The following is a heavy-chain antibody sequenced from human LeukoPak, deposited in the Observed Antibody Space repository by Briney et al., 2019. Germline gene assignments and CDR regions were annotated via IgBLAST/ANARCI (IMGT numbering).Heavy chain of an antibody. Sequence: ASVKVSCKASGGTFSSYAISWVRQAPGQWLEWMGGIIPIFGTANYAQKFQGRVTITTDESTSTAYMELSSLRSEDTAVYYCARDSPPYYDSSGYSFDYWGQGTLVTVSS. CDR2: IIPIFGTA. D-gene: IGHD3-22*01. J-gene: IGHJ4*02. CDR1: GGTFSSYA. V-gene: IGHV1-69*05. CDR3: ARDSPPYYDSSGYSFDY.